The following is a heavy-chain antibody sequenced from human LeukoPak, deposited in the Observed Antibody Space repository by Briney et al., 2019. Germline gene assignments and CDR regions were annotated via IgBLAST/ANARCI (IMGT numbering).Heavy chain of an antibody. J-gene: IGHJ4*02. D-gene: IGHD2-8*01. Sequence: SVKVSCKASGFTFTSSAVQWVRQARGQRLEWIGWIVVGSGNTNYAQKFQERVTITRDMSTSTAYMELSSLRSEDTAVYYCTADGMRDQSPFDYWGQGTLVTVSS. CDR1: GFTFTSSA. CDR2: IVVGSGNT. CDR3: TADGMRDQSPFDY. V-gene: IGHV1-58*01.